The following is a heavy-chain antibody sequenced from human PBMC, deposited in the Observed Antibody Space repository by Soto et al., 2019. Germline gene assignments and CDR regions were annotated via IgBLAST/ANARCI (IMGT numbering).Heavy chain of an antibody. CDR3: ARDTVFEDSSGYYTHAFDI. CDR2: IGTAGDT. D-gene: IGHD3-22*01. J-gene: IGHJ3*02. V-gene: IGHV3-13*01. CDR1: GFTFSSYD. Sequence: EVQLVESGGGLVQPGGSLRLSCAASGFTFSSYDMHWVRQATGKGLEWVSAIGTAGDTYYPGSVKGRFTISRENAKNSLYLQMNSLRAGDTAVYYCARDTVFEDSSGYYTHAFDIWGQGTMVTVSS.